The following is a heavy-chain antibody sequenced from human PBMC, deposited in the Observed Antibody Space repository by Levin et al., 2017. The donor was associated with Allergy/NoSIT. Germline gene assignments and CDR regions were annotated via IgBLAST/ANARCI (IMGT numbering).Heavy chain of an antibody. J-gene: IGHJ4*02. CDR1: GGSISSYY. Sequence: SETLSLTCTVSGGSISSYYYSWIRQPPGKGLEWIGYMYYSGSTNYNPSLKSRVTISVDTSKNQLSLNLMSVTAADTAVYYCARATRSSLIHYVDRWGQGTLVTVSS. CDR2: MYYSGST. V-gene: IGHV4-59*01. CDR3: ARATRSSLIHYVDR. D-gene: IGHD6-13*01.